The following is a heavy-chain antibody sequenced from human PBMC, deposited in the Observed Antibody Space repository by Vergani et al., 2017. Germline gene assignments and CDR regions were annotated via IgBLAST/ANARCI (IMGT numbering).Heavy chain of an antibody. CDR3: ARQSGSYYMS. J-gene: IGHJ1*01. CDR1: GDIFTAKY. CDR2: IDPNSGGT. D-gene: IGHD1-26*01. V-gene: IGHV1-2*02. Sequence: QVPLVQSGAAMKKPGASVEVSCKTSGDIFTAKYLHWVRQAPGQGLEWMGWIDPNSGGTNYSPKFQGRVTMTRDTSVSTVYMELTGLRSDDTATFYCARQSGSYYMSWCQGTLVAVS.